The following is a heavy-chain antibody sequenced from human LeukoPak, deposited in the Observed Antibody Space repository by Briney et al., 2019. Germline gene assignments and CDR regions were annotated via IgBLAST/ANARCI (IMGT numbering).Heavy chain of an antibody. Sequence: GGYLRLSCVGSGFTSIAYALTWARQAPGKGLEWVSGISGGGVTTYYADSVKGRFTISRDNSKNTLYLQMNSLRADDTAIYYCARNQQLGGHSYYYYGMDVWGQGTTVTVSS. CDR3: ARNQQLGGHSYYYYGMDV. J-gene: IGHJ6*02. CDR1: GFTSIAYA. D-gene: IGHD3-16*01. CDR2: ISGGGVTT. V-gene: IGHV3-23*01.